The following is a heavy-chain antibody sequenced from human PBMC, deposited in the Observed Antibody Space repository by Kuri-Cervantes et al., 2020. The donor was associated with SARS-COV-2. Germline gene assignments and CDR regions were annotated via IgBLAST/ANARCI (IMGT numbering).Heavy chain of an antibody. V-gene: IGHV1-46*01. J-gene: IGHJ6*03. CDR2: INPSGGST. D-gene: IGHD1-26*01. Sequence: ASVKVSCKASGYTFTSYYMHWVRQAPGQGLEWMGIINPSGGSTSYAQKFQGRVTMTRDTSTSTVYMELSSLRSEDTAVYYCASMPGATYYYYYMDVWGKGTTVTVSS. CDR1: GYTFTSYY. CDR3: ASMPGATYYYYYMDV.